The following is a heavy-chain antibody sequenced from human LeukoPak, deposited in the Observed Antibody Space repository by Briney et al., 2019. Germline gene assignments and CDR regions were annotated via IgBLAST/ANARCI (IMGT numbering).Heavy chain of an antibody. Sequence: ASVRVSCKASGYTFTNYGITWVRQAPGQGLEWMGGIIPIFGTANYAQKFQGRVTITADESTSTAYMELSSLRSEDTAVYYCAGGATVVSPYYYYYMDVWGKGTTVTVSS. J-gene: IGHJ6*03. CDR2: IIPIFGTA. V-gene: IGHV1-69*13. CDR3: AGGATVVSPYYYYYMDV. CDR1: GYTFTNYG. D-gene: IGHD4-23*01.